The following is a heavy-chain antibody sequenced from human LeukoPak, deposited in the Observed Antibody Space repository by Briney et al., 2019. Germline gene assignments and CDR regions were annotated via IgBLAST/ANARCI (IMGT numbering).Heavy chain of an antibody. J-gene: IGHJ5*01. CDR2: IRGSGGST. V-gene: IGHV3-23*01. CDR1: GFTFSSYA. D-gene: IGHD3-16*01. Sequence: SGGSLRLSCAASGFTFSSYAMSWVRQAPGKGLEWVSAIRGSGGSTYYADSVKGRFTISRDSSKNTLYLQMKSLRVDDTAIYYCARDPGWGEVPVGFDSWGQGTLVTVSS. CDR3: ARDPGWGEVPVGFDS.